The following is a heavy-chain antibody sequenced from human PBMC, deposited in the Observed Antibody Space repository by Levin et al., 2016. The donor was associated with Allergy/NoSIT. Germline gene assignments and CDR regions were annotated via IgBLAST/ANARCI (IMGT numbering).Heavy chain of an antibody. CDR3: ARDRMVQAPDRHFDY. Sequence: SETLSLTCTVSGGSVSSGSYYWSWIRQPPGKGLEWIGYIYYSGSTNYSPSLKSRVTISVDTSKNQFSLKLSSVTAADTAVYYCARDRMVQAPDRHFDYWGQGTLVTVSS. V-gene: IGHV4-61*01. D-gene: IGHD3-10*01. CDR1: GGSVSSGSYY. CDR2: IYYSGST. J-gene: IGHJ4*02.